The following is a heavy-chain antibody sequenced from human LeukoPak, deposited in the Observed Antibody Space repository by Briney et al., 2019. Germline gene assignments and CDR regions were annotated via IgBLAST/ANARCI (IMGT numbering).Heavy chain of an antibody. CDR1: GFTSSSYG. D-gene: IGHD3-22*01. CDR2: IRYDGSNK. CDR3: AKDRHYYDSSGYYTY. V-gene: IGHV3-30*02. J-gene: IGHJ4*02. Sequence: GGSLRLSCAASGFTSSSYGMHWVRQAPGKGLEWVAFIRYDGSNKYYADSVKGRFTISRDNSKNTLYLQMNSLRAEDTAVYYCAKDRHYYDSSGYYTYWGQGTLVTVSS.